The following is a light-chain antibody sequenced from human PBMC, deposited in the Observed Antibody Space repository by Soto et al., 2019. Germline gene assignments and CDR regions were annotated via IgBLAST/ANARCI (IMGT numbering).Light chain of an antibody. CDR3: CSFAGLNTLL. V-gene: IGLV2-23*01. Sequence: QSALTQPASVSGSPGQSITISCTGISSDVGSYNLVSWYQQHPGKAPKLMIYEGSKRPSGVSNRFSGSKSGNTASLTISGLQAEDEADYYCCSFAGLNTLLFGGGTQLTVL. CDR1: SSDVGSYNL. CDR2: EGS. J-gene: IGLJ2*01.